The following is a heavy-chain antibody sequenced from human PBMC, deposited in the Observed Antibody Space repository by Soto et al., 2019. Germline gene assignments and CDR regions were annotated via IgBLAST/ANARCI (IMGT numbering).Heavy chain of an antibody. Sequence: GGALGHSFSASGVTLLSHAQIWGPPAPGKGVECVSAISGSGGSTYYADSVKGRFTISRDNSKNTLYLQMNSLRAEDTAVYYCAKGLTTPQMPFDYWGQGTLVTVSS. CDR1: GVTLLSHA. D-gene: IGHD4-4*01. CDR3: AKGLTTPQMPFDY. J-gene: IGHJ4*02. CDR2: ISGSGGST. V-gene: IGHV3-23*01.